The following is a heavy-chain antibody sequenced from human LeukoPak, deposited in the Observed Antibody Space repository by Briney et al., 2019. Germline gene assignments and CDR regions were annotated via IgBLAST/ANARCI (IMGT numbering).Heavy chain of an antibody. Sequence: PSETLSLTCTVSGGSISSGGYYWSWIRQHPGKGLEWIGYIYYSGSTYYNPSLKSRVTISLDTSKNQFSLKLNSLTAADTAVYYCARKESSIELGGWFDPWGQGILVTVSS. J-gene: IGHJ5*02. D-gene: IGHD2-2*01. CDR3: ARKESSIELGGWFDP. V-gene: IGHV4-31*03. CDR2: IYYSGST. CDR1: GGSISSGGYY.